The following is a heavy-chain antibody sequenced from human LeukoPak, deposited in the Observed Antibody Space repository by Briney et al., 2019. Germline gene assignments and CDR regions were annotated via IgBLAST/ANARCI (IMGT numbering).Heavy chain of an antibody. V-gene: IGHV5-10-1*01. D-gene: IGHD1-1*01. Sequence: GESLKISCKGSGYSFTSNWISWVRQMPGKGLEWMGRIDPSDSYTNYSPSFQGHVAISADKSISTAYLQWSSLKASDTAMYYCARQPEGTWFDPWGQGTLVTVSS. CDR3: ARQPEGTWFDP. J-gene: IGHJ5*02. CDR2: IDPSDSYT. CDR1: GYSFTSNW.